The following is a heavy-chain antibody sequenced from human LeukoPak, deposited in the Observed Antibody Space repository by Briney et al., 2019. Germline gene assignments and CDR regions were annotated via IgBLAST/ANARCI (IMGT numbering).Heavy chain of an antibody. V-gene: IGHV1-18*01. CDR3: ARDLHRVVVRGVPHYYYYMDV. CDR2: ISAYNGNT. D-gene: IGHD3-10*01. CDR1: GYTFTSYG. Sequence: ASVKVSCKASGYTFTSYGISWVRQAPGQGLEWMGWISAYNGNTNYAQKLQGRVTMTADTSTSTAYMELRSLRSDDTAVYYCARDLHRVVVRGVPHYYYYMDVWGKGTTVTISS. J-gene: IGHJ6*03.